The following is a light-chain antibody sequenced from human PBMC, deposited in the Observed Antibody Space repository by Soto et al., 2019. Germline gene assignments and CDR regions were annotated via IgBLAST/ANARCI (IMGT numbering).Light chain of an antibody. V-gene: IGLV2-23*01. CDR1: SSDVGSYNL. CDR3: CSYVDNGARV. J-gene: IGLJ1*01. Sequence: QSALTQPASVSGSPGQLITISCTGTSSDVGSYNLVSWYQQHPGKAPKLLIYDGSKRPSGGSIRFSESKSVNTASLTISRLQSEDEADYGVCSYVDNGARVFGSGTKVTV. CDR2: DGS.